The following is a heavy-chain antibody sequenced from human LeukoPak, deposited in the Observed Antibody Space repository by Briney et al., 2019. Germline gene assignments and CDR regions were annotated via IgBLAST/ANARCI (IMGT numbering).Heavy chain of an antibody. CDR2: ISWNSGSI. CDR1: GLTFDDYA. CDR3: AKGDTAMVYYYYGMDV. D-gene: IGHD5-18*01. Sequence: PGGSLRLSCAASGLTFDDYAMHWVRQAPGKGLEWVSGISWNSGSIGYADSVKGRFTISRDNAKNSLYLQMNSLRAEDTALYYCAKGDTAMVYYYYGMDVWGQGTTVTVSS. V-gene: IGHV3-9*01. J-gene: IGHJ6*02.